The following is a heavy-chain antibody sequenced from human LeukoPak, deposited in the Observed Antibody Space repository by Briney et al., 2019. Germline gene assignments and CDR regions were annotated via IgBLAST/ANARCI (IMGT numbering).Heavy chain of an antibody. CDR2: INQDGSEK. CDR3: ARYSSGWSLGY. CDR1: GFTFSSYW. V-gene: IGHV3-7*01. Sequence: GGSLRLSCAASGFTFSSYWMGRVRQAPGKGLEWVAKINQDGSEKYYVDSVKGRFTISRDNAKNSLYLQISSLRAEDTAVYYCARYSSGWSLGYWGQGTLVTVSS. J-gene: IGHJ4*02. D-gene: IGHD6-19*01.